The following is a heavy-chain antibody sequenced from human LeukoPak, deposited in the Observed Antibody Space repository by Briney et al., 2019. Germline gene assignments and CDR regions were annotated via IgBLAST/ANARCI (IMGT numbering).Heavy chain of an antibody. CDR2: ISDSGGST. CDR1: GFTFSNYG. CDR3: AKDSHWSSSGWYDYYYYMDV. V-gene: IGHV3-23*01. J-gene: IGHJ6*03. D-gene: IGHD6-19*01. Sequence: PGGSLRLSCAASGFTFSNYGMTWVRQAPGKGLEWVSGISDSGGSTKHAVSVKGRFTISRDNSKDTLYLQMNSLRAEDTAVYYCAKDSHWSSSGWYDYYYYMDVWGKGTTVTVSS.